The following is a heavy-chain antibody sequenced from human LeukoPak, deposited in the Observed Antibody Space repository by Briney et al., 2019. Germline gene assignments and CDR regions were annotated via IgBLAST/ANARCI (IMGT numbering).Heavy chain of an antibody. D-gene: IGHD3-10*01. J-gene: IGHJ4*02. CDR1: GFTFTDHY. CDR3: TREDNYYASGH. Sequence: GGSLRLSCAASGFTFTDHYMSWVRQAPGKGLEWVSYIRSSGDIIYYADSVKGRFTSSGDNAKNSLYLQMNSLRAEDTAVYYCTREDNYYASGHWAQGTLVTVSS. CDR2: IRSSGDII. V-gene: IGHV3-11*04.